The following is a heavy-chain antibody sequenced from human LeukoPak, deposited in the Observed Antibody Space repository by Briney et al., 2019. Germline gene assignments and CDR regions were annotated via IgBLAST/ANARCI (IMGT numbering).Heavy chain of an antibody. Sequence: GRSLRLSCAASGFTFSSYAMHWVRQAPGKGLEWVAVISYDGSNKYYADSVKGRFTISRDTAKNSLFLQMNSLRDEDTAVYYCARGGIFNLDYWGQGTLVTVSS. CDR3: ARGGIFNLDY. D-gene: IGHD3-3*01. V-gene: IGHV3-30-3*01. J-gene: IGHJ4*02. CDR1: GFTFSSYA. CDR2: ISYDGSNK.